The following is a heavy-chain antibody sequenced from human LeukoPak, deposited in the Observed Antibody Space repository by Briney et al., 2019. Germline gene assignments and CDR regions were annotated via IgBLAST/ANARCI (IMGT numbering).Heavy chain of an antibody. CDR3: ARVSSGYHSYLDS. D-gene: IGHD3-22*01. CDR1: GFTFSNDW. Sequence: GGSLRLSCADSGFTFSNDWMSWVRQAPGKGLEWVANINQDGSDKYYVDSVKGRFTISRDNAKNSLFLQMNSLRAADTAVYYCARVSSGYHSYLDSWGQGTLVTVSS. V-gene: IGHV3-7*01. CDR2: INQDGSDK. J-gene: IGHJ4*02.